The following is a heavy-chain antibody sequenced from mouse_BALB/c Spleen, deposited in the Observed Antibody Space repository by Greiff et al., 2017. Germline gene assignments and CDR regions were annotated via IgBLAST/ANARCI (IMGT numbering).Heavy chain of an antibody. D-gene: IGHD1-1*01. CDR2: IDPENGNT. Sequence: GQLPQAGGELVRPGGLVKLFCKASGFNIKDYYMHWVKQRPEQGLEWIGWIDPENGNTIYDPKFQGKASITADTSSNTAYLQLSSLTSEDTAVYYCASYYGSSYDYYFDYWGQGTTLTVSS. V-gene: IGHV14-1*02. CDR3: ASYYGSSYDYYFDY. J-gene: IGHJ2*01. CDR1: GFNIKDYY.